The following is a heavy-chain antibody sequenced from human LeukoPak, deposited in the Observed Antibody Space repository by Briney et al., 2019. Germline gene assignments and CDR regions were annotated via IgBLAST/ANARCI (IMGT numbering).Heavy chain of an antibody. CDR1: GGSISSSSYY. J-gene: IGHJ5*02. D-gene: IGHD2-2*01. Sequence: SETLSLTCTVSGGSISSSSYYWGWIRQPPGKGLEWIGSIYYSGSTYYNPSLKSRVTISVDTSKNQFSLKLSSVTAADTAVYYCARQIVVVPAATLNWFDPWGQGTLVTVSS. CDR3: ARQIVVVPAATLNWFDP. CDR2: IYYSGST. V-gene: IGHV4-39*01.